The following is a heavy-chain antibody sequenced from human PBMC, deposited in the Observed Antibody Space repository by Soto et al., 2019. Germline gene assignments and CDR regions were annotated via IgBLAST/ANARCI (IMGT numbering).Heavy chain of an antibody. V-gene: IGHV3-30-3*01. CDR3: ARETYSSRWTPTFDY. CDR2: ISYDGSNK. Sequence: GGSLRLSCAASGFTFSSYAMHWVRQAPGKGLEWVAVISYDGSNKYYADSVKGRFTISRDNSKNTLYLQMNSLRAEDTAVYYCARETYSSRWTPTFDYWSQGTLVTVAS. J-gene: IGHJ4*02. D-gene: IGHD6-19*01. CDR1: GFTFSSYA.